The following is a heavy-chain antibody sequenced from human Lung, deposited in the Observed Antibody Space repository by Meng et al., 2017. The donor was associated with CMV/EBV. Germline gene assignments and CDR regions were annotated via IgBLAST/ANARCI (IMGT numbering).Heavy chain of an antibody. J-gene: IGHJ6*02. CDR2: INSDGSST. D-gene: IGHD3-10*01. Sequence: GESLKISXXXXGFTFSSYWMHWVRQAPGKGLVWVSRINSDGSSTSYADSVKGRFTISRDNAKNTLYLQMNSLRAEDTAVYYCARDLRVRGVKGGSRYYGMDVWGQGTTVTVSS. CDR3: ARDLRVRGVKGGSRYYGMDV. V-gene: IGHV3-74*01. CDR1: GFTFSSYW.